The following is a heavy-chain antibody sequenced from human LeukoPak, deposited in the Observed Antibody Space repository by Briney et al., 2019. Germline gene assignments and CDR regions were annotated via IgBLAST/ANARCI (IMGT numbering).Heavy chain of an antibody. CDR2: IYHSGST. D-gene: IGHD4-17*01. CDR1: DGSISSGGYS. CDR3: AALGNYGDYVGYYFDY. V-gene: IGHV4-30-2*01. Sequence: SQTLSLTCAVSDGSISSGGYSWSWIRQPPGKGLEWIGYIYHSGSTYYNPSLKSRVTISVDRSKNQFSLKLSSVTAADTAVYYCAALGNYGDYVGYYFDYWGQGTLVTVSS. J-gene: IGHJ4*02.